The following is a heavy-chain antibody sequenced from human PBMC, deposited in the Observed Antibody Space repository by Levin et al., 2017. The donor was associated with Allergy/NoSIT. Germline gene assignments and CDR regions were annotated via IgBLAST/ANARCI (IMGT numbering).Heavy chain of an antibody. CDR1: GFTFNTYG. CDR3: ANGFSPDY. J-gene: IGHJ4*02. D-gene: IGHD3-3*01. CDR2: ISGSGGAT. Sequence: HAGGSLRLSCAASGFTFNTYGMSWVRQAPGKGLEWVSGISGSGGATYYADSVKGRFTISRDNSKNTLYLQMNSLRVEDTAIYYCANGFSPDYWGQGTLVTVSS. V-gene: IGHV3-23*01.